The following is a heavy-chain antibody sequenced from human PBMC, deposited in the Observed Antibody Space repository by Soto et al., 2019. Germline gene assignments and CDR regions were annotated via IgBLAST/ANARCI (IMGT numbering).Heavy chain of an antibody. CDR2: INAGNGNT. CDR1: GYTFTSYA. D-gene: IGHD7-27*01. V-gene: IGHV1-3*01. Sequence: QVQLVQSGAEVKKPGASVKVSCKASGYTFTSYAMHWVRQAPGQRLEWMGWINAGNGNTKYSQKFQGRVTITRDTSASTAYMELSSLRSEDTAVDYCARRGGGPTGVDYWGQGTLVTVSS. CDR3: ARRGGGPTGVDY. J-gene: IGHJ4*02.